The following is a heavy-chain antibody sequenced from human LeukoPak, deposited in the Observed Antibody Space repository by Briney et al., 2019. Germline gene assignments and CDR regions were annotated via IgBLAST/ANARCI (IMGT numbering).Heavy chain of an antibody. V-gene: IGHV3-64D*06. CDR1: GFTFSTYA. CDR3: VRGTGY. J-gene: IGHJ4*02. CDR2: ISSNGDNT. Sequence: GGSLRLSSSVSGFTFSTYAMHWVRQAPGKGLEYVSAISSNGDNTYYADSVKGRFTISRDNSKNTLYLQMSSLRADDTAVYYCVRGTGYWGQGTLVTVSS.